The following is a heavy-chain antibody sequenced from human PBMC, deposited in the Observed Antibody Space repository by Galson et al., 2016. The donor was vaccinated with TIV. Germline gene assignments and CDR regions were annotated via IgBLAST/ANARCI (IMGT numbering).Heavy chain of an antibody. CDR1: GDTFSSFV. D-gene: IGHD5-18*01. CDR2: IIPLFGEA. Sequence: SVKASCKASGDTFSSFVISWVRQAPGQGLEWMGGIIPLFGEAHYAQKFQGRVTMSADESTSTVYMELSGLRSGDTAMYYCAKCRNTAMDTYYYYYGLDVWGQGTTVTVSS. CDR3: AKCRNTAMDTYYYYYGLDV. J-gene: IGHJ6*02. V-gene: IGHV1-69*13.